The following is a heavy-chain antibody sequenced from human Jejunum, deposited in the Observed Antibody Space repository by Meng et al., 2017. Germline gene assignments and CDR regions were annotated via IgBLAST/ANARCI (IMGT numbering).Heavy chain of an antibody. Sequence: GESLKISCATSGLIFNTHAMGWVRQAPGKGLEWVSAINGGGESTYHSDPAEGRFTISRDNSKNTVYLQINSLRVEDTAVYFCVTVRGHYFDYWGQGTLVTVSS. J-gene: IGHJ4*02. D-gene: IGHD3-10*01. CDR2: INGGGEST. CDR1: GLIFNTHA. CDR3: VTVRGHYFDY. V-gene: IGHV3-23*01.